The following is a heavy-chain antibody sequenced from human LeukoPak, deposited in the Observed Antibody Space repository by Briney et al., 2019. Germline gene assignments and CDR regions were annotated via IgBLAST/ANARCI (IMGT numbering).Heavy chain of an antibody. D-gene: IGHD4/OR15-4a*01. CDR1: GFTFSTYT. CDR2: ISTSSSYI. J-gene: IGHJ4*02. CDR3: ARRAGAYSHPYDY. V-gene: IGHV3-21*01. Sequence: PGGSLTLSCAASGFTFSTYTMNWVRQAPGKGLEWVSSISTSSSYIYYADSLKGRFTISRDNARNSLYLQMNSLRAEDTAVYYCARRAGAYSHPYDYWGQGTLVTVSS.